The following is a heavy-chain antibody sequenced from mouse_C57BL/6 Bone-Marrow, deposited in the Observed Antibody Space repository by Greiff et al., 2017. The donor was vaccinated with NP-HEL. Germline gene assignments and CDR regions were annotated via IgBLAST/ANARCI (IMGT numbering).Heavy chain of an antibody. V-gene: IGHV5-4*03. J-gene: IGHJ2*01. CDR3: ARDDYDEDY. CDR1: GFTFSSYA. Sequence: EVMLVESGGGLVKPGGSLKLSCAASGFTFSSYAMSWVRQTPEKRLEWVATISDGGSYTYYPDNVKGRFTISRDNATNNLYLQMSHLKSEDTAMYYCARDDYDEDYWGQGTTLTVSS. CDR2: ISDGGSYT. D-gene: IGHD2-4*01.